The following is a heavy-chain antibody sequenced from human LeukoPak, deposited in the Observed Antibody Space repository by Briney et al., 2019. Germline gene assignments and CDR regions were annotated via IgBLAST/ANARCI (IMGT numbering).Heavy chain of an antibody. D-gene: IGHD5-12*01. V-gene: IGHV3-48*03. Sequence: GGSLRLSCAASGFTFSSYEMIWVRQAPGKGLECVSYISGGGRTIYYADPVKGRFTISRDNAKNSLYLQMYSLRAGDTAAYYCASPQTSGYAFGYWGQGTLVTVSS. CDR2: ISGGGRTI. J-gene: IGHJ4*02. CDR1: GFTFSSYE. CDR3: ASPQTSGYAFGY.